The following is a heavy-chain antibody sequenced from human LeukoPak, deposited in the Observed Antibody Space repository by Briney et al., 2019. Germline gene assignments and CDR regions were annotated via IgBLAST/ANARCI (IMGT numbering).Heavy chain of an antibody. V-gene: IGHV3-48*01. J-gene: IGHJ6*03. Sequence: PGGSLRLSCAASGFTFSSYTLNWVRQAPGKGLEWVSYISGSGGTIYYADSVKGRFTISRDNAKNSLYLQMNSLRAEDTAVYYCARDSLTYCGGDCSLAYYYMDVWGKGTTVTVSS. D-gene: IGHD2-21*02. CDR1: GFTFSSYT. CDR3: ARDSLTYCGGDCSLAYYYMDV. CDR2: ISGSGGTI.